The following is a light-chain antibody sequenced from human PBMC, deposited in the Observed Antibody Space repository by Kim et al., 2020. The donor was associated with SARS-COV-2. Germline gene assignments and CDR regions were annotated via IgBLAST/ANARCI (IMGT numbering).Light chain of an antibody. CDR2: DAS. CDR3: QQRSNWAIT. J-gene: IGKJ5*01. V-gene: IGKV3-11*01. CDR1: PSVSSY. Sequence: LAPGDRSTLSCRASPSVSSYLACYQQKPGKAPRLLIYDASNRATGIPARVSGSGSGTYFTLAISSLEPEYFAGYYCQQRSNWAITFGQGTRLEIK.